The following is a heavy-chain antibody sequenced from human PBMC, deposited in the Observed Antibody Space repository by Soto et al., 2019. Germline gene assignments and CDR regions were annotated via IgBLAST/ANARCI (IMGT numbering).Heavy chain of an antibody. CDR1: GFTFSSYG. Sequence: QVQLVESGGGVVQPGRSLRLSCAASGFTFSSYGMHWVRQAPGKGLEWVAVIWYDGSNTYYADSVKGRFTISRDDSKNTVFLQMNSLRAEDTAVFYCARGITTYYSDSDGYYLDYWGQGTLVTVSS. V-gene: IGHV3-33*01. D-gene: IGHD3-22*01. J-gene: IGHJ4*02. CDR3: ARGITTYYSDSDGYYLDY. CDR2: IWYDGSNT.